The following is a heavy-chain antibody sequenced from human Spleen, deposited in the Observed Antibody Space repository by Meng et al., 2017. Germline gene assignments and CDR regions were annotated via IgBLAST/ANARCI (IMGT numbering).Heavy chain of an antibody. D-gene: IGHD3-10*01. CDR1: GGSVSSGSYY. V-gene: IGHV4-61*01. Sequence: GSLRLSCTVSGGSVSSGSYYWSWIRQPPGKGLEWIGYIYYSGSTNYNPSLKSRVTISVDTSKNQFSLKLSSVTAADTAVYYCARALGAYYYYGMDVWGQGTTVTVSS. CDR2: IYYSGST. J-gene: IGHJ6*02. CDR3: ARALGAYYYYGMDV.